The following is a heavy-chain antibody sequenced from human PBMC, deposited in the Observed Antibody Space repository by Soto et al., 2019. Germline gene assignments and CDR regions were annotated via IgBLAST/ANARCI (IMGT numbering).Heavy chain of an antibody. Sequence: GGSLRLSCAASGFTFSSYAMSWVRQAPGKGLEWVSAISGSGGSTYYADSVKGRFTISRDNSKNTLYLQMNSLRAEDTAVYYCAKDHGGYCSSTSCSYYYYMDVWGKGTTVTVSS. V-gene: IGHV3-23*01. CDR2: ISGSGGST. J-gene: IGHJ6*03. CDR3: AKDHGGYCSSTSCSYYYYMDV. CDR1: GFTFSSYA. D-gene: IGHD2-2*01.